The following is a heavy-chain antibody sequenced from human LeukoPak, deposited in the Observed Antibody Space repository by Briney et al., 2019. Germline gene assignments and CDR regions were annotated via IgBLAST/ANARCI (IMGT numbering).Heavy chain of an antibody. CDR1: EFVFSRKA. V-gene: IGHV3-23*01. CDR3: AKDRTGRELPNWFDP. CDR2: ISASGGST. Sequence: PGETLCLTCVSSEFVFSRKAMGRVRRAIGKGQKWVSGISASGGSTYYADSVKGRFTISRDNSKNTVSLQMNSLRAEDTAEYYCAKDRTGRELPNWFDPWGQGTLVTVCS. D-gene: IGHD1-26*01. J-gene: IGHJ5*02.